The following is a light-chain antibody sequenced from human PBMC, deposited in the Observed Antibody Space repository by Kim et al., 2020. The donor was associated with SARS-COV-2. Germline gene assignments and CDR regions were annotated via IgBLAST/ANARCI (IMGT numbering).Light chain of an antibody. CDR3: QQRVT. CDR1: QSVSSY. V-gene: IGKV3-11*01. CDR2: DAS. J-gene: IGKJ4*01. Sequence: EIVLTQSPATLSLSPGERATLSCRASQSVSSYLAWYQQKPGQAPRLLIYDASNRATGIPARFSGSGSGTDFTLTISSLEPEDFAVYYCQQRVTFGGGTQVDIK.